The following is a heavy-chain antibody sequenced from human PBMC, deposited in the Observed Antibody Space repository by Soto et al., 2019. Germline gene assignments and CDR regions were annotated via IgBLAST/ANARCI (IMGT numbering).Heavy chain of an antibody. J-gene: IGHJ4*02. V-gene: IGHV3-33*06. D-gene: IGHD2-21*01. Sequence: QVQLVESGGGVVQPGRSLRLSCAASGFSFTTYGMHWVRQAPGEGLEWVAVIWYDGTNKYYADSVKGRFTISRDTSKNTRYLQMKGRRAEETVGYYGAKDRGGGAVVPDYWGQGTLVTVSS. CDR1: GFSFTTYG. CDR3: AKDRGGGAVVPDY. CDR2: IWYDGTNK.